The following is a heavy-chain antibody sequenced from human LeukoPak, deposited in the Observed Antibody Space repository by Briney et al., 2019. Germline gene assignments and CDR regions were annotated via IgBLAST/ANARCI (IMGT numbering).Heavy chain of an antibody. D-gene: IGHD2-2*01. Sequence: SETLSLTCSVSGASISGGTYYWGWIRQPPGKGLEWIGSIYYTGSTYDNPSLKSRVTISVDTSKNQFSLKLSSVTAADTAVYYCARVECSSTSCYFDYWGQGTLVTVSS. V-gene: IGHV4-39*07. CDR1: GASISGGTYY. J-gene: IGHJ4*02. CDR2: IYYTGST. CDR3: ARVECSSTSCYFDY.